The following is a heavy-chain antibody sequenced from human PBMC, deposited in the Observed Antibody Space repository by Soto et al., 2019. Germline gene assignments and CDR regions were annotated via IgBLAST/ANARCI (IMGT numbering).Heavy chain of an antibody. V-gene: IGHV3-30-3*01. J-gene: IGHJ4*02. CDR2: ISYDGSNK. Sequence: SLRLSCAASGFTFSSYAMHWVRQAPGKGLEWVAVISYDGSNKYYADSVKGRFTISRDNAKNSLYLQMNSLRAEDTAVYYCARVVGYSSGWYPSDYWGQGTLVTVSS. CDR3: ARVVGYSSGWYPSDY. CDR1: GFTFSSYA. D-gene: IGHD6-19*01.